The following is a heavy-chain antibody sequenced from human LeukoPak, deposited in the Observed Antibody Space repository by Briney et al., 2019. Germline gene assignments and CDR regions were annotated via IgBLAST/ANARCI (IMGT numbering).Heavy chain of an antibody. V-gene: IGHV3-21*01. CDR2: ISSSSSYI. CDR3: AKDAVDSSSWYYYYMDV. D-gene: IGHD6-13*01. CDR1: GFTFSSYS. Sequence: GGSLRLSCAASGFTFSSYSMNWVRQAPGKGLEWVSSISSSSSYIYYADSVKGRFTISRDNSKNTLYLQMNSLRAEDTAVYYCAKDAVDSSSWYYYYMDVWGKGTTVTVSS. J-gene: IGHJ6*03.